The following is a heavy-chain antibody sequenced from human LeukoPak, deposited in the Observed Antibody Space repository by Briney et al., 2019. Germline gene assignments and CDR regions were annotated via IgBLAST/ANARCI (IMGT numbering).Heavy chain of an antibody. D-gene: IGHD6-13*01. CDR3: AKAGGERSSSSCWPEYFDY. J-gene: IGHJ4*02. CDR2: ISGSGGST. Sequence: GGSLRLSCAASVVTFKSYAISCGRKAPGKGLEWVSPISGSGGSTYYADSVKGRFTISRDNSKNTLNLQMNSLRAEDTAVYYCAKAGGERSSSSCWPEYFDYWGQGTLVTVSS. V-gene: IGHV3-23*01. CDR1: VVTFKSYA.